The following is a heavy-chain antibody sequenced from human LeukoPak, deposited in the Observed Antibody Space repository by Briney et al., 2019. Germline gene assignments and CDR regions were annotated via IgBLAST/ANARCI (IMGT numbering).Heavy chain of an antibody. Sequence: PGGSLRLSCAASGFTFSSYGMHWVRQAPGKGLEWVAVISYDGSNKYYADSVKGRFTISRDNSKNTLYLQMNSLRAEDTAVYYCAKDGSGLRYFDWLFGYWGQGTLVTVSS. V-gene: IGHV3-30*18. CDR3: AKDGSGLRYFDWLFGY. D-gene: IGHD3-9*01. CDR2: ISYDGSNK. J-gene: IGHJ4*02. CDR1: GFTFSSYG.